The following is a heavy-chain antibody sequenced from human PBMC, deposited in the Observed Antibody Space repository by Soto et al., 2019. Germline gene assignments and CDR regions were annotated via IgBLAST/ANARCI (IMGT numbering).Heavy chain of an antibody. CDR3: ARTPRAQWLDYQYYFDY. CDR1: GFSLSNARMG. Sequence: QVTLKESGPVLVKPTETLTLTCTVSGFSLSNARMGVSWIRQPPGKALEWLAHIFSNDEKSYSTSLKSRLTISKXXSXSXXVLTMTNMDPVDTATYYCARTPRAQWLDYQYYFDYWGQGTLVTVSS. CDR2: IFSNDEK. V-gene: IGHV2-26*01. D-gene: IGHD6-19*01. J-gene: IGHJ4*02.